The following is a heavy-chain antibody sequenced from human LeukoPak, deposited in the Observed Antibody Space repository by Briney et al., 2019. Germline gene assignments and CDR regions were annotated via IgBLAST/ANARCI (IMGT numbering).Heavy chain of an antibody. J-gene: IGHJ4*02. Sequence: GESLKISCRTSGNSFSSNWIGWVRQVPGKGLEWMGVIYPGDSDTRYSPSFQGQVTMSADKSISTAYLQWSSLKASDSALYYCGRGGYSGYEFDSWGQGTLVTVSS. CDR2: IYPGDSDT. D-gene: IGHD5-12*01. V-gene: IGHV5-51*01. CDR3: GRGGYSGYEFDS. CDR1: GNSFSSNW.